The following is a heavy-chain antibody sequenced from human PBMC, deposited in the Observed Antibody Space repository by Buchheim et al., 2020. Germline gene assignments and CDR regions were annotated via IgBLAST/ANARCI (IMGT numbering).Heavy chain of an antibody. V-gene: IGHV3-23*01. CDR3: VSYRIVTVSNPTRWFDP. J-gene: IGHJ5*02. CDR2: IGGSGTT. CDR1: GFTFNNYA. D-gene: IGHD1-26*01. Sequence: EVQLLESGGGWVQPGGSLRLSCAASGFTFNNYAMTWVRQAPGKGLEWVSTIGGSGTTYYADSVKGRFTISSDNSKNTLYLQMNSLRAEDTGVYYCVSYRIVTVSNPTRWFDPWGQGT.